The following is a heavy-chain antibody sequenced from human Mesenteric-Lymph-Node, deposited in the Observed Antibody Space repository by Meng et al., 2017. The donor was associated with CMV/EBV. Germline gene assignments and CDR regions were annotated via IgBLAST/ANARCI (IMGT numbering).Heavy chain of an antibody. CDR2: IFHSGST. CDR1: GGSIRSSHW. Sequence: SLTCAFSGGSIRSSHWWRWVRQPPGKGLEWIGEIFHSGSTNYNPSLKSRVTISVDKSKNHFSLQLSSVTAADTAIYYCSSRWTGYYVYWGQGTLVTVSS. J-gene: IGHJ4*02. V-gene: IGHV4-4*02. CDR3: SSRWTGYYVY. D-gene: IGHD3/OR15-3a*01.